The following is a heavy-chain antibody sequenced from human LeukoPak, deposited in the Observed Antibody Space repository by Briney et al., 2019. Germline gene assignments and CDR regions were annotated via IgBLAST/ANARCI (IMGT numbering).Heavy chain of an antibody. Sequence: PGGSLRLSCAASGFTFSDYYMSWIRQAPGKGLEWVSTIGGGGPTTDYADSVKGRFTISRDNAKNSLYLQMNSLRAEDTAVYYCARDLGYYDSSTGYYFDYWGQGTLVTVSS. V-gene: IGHV3-11*04. J-gene: IGHJ4*02. CDR2: IGGGGPTT. CDR3: ARDLGYYDSSTGYYFDY. D-gene: IGHD3-22*01. CDR1: GFTFSDYY.